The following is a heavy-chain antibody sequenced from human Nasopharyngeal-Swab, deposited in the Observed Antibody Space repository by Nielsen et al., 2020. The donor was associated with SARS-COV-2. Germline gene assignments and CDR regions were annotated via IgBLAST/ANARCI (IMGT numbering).Heavy chain of an antibody. D-gene: IGHD5-24*01. V-gene: IGHV3-48*04. CDR1: GFTFSTYS. CDR2: ISSSSTI. CDR3: ARAWSRDGYNVDY. Sequence: GGSLRLSCAASGFTFSTYSMNWVRQAPGKGLEWVSYISSSSTIYYADSVKGRFTISRDNAKNTLYLQMNSLRAEDTAVYYCARAWSRDGYNVDYWSQGTLVTVSS. J-gene: IGHJ4*02.